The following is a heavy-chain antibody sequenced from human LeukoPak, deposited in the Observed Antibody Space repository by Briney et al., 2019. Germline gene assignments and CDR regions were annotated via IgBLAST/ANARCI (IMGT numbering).Heavy chain of an antibody. CDR3: ARGRRMARYCRGGSCYFDY. V-gene: IGHV3-7*03. D-gene: IGHD2-15*01. CDR1: GFTFSSYW. J-gene: IGHJ4*02. CDR2: IKQDGSEK. Sequence: GGSLRLSCAASGFTFSSYWMSWVRQAPGKGLEWVANIKQDGSEKYYVDSVKGRFTISRDNAKNSLYLQMNSLRAEDTAVYYCARGRRMARYCRGGSCYFDYWGQGTLVTVSS.